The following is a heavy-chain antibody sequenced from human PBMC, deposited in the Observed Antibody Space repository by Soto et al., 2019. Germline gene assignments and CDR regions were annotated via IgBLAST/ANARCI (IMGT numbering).Heavy chain of an antibody. CDR3: AEDKDYD. V-gene: IGHV3-23*01. J-gene: IGHJ4*02. CDR1: GFTLSNFG. Sequence: EVQLLESGGGLVQPGGSLRLSCAASGFTLSNFGMNWVRQAPGKGLEWVSGIGVSDDNTYYADSVKGRFTISRDKSKNTLYLQMNTLRAEDAAVSYCAEDKDYDWGKGPLVSVSS. CDR2: IGVSDDNT. D-gene: IGHD3-22*01.